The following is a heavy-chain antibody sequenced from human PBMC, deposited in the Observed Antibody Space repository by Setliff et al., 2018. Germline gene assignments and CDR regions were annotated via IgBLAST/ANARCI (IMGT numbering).Heavy chain of an antibody. CDR2: IYIGGSA. D-gene: IGHD3-22*01. CDR1: GGSISSYY. V-gene: IGHV4-4*07. J-gene: IGHJ4*02. Sequence: SETLSLTCTVSGGSISSYYWSWIRQPAGKGLEWIGHIYIGGSANYNPSLKSRVTMSIDTSKNQFSLKLNSVTAADTAVYYCAGDSSGYKPFDYWGQGTLVTVSS. CDR3: AGDSSGYKPFDY.